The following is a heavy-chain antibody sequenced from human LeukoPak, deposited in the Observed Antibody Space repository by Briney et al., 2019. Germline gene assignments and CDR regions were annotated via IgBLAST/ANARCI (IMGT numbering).Heavy chain of an antibody. J-gene: IGHJ6*03. D-gene: IGHD2-15*01. CDR1: GGSFNGYY. CDR2: INHSGST. CDR3: ASLGVVAATSGYFYMDV. V-gene: IGHV4-34*01. Sequence: SETLSLTCAVYGGSFNGYYWSWIRQPPGKGLEWIGEINHSGSTNYNPSLKSRVTISADTSKKQFSLKLSPVTAADTAVYYCASLGVVAATSGYFYMDVWDKGATVTVSS.